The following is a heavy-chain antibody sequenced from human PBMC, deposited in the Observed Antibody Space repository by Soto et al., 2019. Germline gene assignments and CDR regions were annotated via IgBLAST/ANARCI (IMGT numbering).Heavy chain of an antibody. J-gene: IGHJ6*02. V-gene: IGHV3-23*01. Sequence: EVQLLESGGDLVQPGGCLRLSCAASGFTFSSYAMNWVRQAPGKGLEWVSAISGSGGNTFYADSVKGRFTIPRDNSKNTLFLQMHSLRAEDTAIYYCAMLNSGSYSYHGMDVWGQGTTVTVSS. CDR1: GFTFSSYA. CDR2: ISGSGGNT. D-gene: IGHD1-26*01. CDR3: AMLNSGSYSYHGMDV.